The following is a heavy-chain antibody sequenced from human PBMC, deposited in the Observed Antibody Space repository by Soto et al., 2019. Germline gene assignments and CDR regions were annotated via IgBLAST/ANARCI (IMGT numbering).Heavy chain of an antibody. Sequence: SETLSLTCIVSGDSVTSGSYYWTWLRQPPGKGLEWIGYISYTGRTKYNPSLQSRVTISVDTSKNDFSLNLSSVTAADTAVYFCAREWGLLPYYVMNVWGHGTA. J-gene: IGHJ6*02. CDR3: AREWGLLPYYVMNV. CDR1: GDSVTSGSYY. V-gene: IGHV4-61*03. CDR2: ISYTGRT. D-gene: IGHD7-27*01.